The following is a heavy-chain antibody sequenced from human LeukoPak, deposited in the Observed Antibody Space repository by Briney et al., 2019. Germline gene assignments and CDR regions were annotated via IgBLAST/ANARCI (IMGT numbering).Heavy chain of an antibody. CDR2: ISANNGET. D-gene: IGHD2-2*01. V-gene: IGHV1-18*01. CDR1: GYTFTNSA. J-gene: IGHJ4*02. Sequence: ASVKVSCKPSGYTFTNSALRGVRQAPGQGLEWMAWISANNGETRYAQNLQGRVTMTTDTSTSTAYMELRSLRSDDTAVYYCSRVPPSAHQMLSSDYWGQGTQVTVSS. CDR3: SRVPPSAHQMLSSDY.